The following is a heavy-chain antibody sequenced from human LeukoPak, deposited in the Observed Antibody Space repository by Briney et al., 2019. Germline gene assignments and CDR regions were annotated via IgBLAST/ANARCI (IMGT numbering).Heavy chain of an antibody. CDR2: ISSSGSTI. CDR1: GFTFSGYY. Sequence: GGSLRLSCAASGFTFSGYYMSWIRRAPGKGLEWVSYISSSGSTIYYADSVKGRFTISRDNAKNSLYLQMNSLRAEDTAVYYCARYKSYSSTTFDYWGQGTLVTVSS. CDR3: ARYKSYSSTTFDY. V-gene: IGHV3-11*01. J-gene: IGHJ4*02. D-gene: IGHD6-13*01.